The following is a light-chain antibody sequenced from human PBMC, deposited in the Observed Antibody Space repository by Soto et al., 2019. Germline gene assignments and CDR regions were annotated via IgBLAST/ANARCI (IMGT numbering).Light chain of an antibody. CDR2: DTS. Sequence: QAVVTQEPSLTVSPGGTVTLTCGSSTGAVTSAHYPYWFQQKPGQAPRTLIYDTSNKYSWTPARFSGSLLGAKAALIQPGAQPEDEAEYYCLLSYSGARPHVSGSGTKLTVL. J-gene: IGLJ1*01. CDR3: LLSYSGARPHV. CDR1: TGAVTSAHY. V-gene: IGLV7-46*01.